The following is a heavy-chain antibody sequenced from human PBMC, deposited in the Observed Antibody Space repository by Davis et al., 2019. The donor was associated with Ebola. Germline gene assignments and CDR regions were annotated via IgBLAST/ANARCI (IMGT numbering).Heavy chain of an antibody. J-gene: IGHJ4*02. D-gene: IGHD3-22*01. Sequence: GGSLRLSCAASGFTVSNNYMSWVRQAPGKGLEWVSVFYIAGDTYYADSVKGRFTISRDNSKNTLYLQMNSLRAEDTAVYYCARAGYYYDSSGYYSVPDYWGQGTLVTVSS. V-gene: IGHV3-53*01. CDR3: ARAGYYYDSSGYYSVPDY. CDR2: FYIAGDT. CDR1: GFTVSNNY.